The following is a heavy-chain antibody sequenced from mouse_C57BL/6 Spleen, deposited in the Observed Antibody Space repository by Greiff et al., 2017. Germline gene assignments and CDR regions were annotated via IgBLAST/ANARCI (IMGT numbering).Heavy chain of an antibody. CDR2: ISYSGST. J-gene: IGHJ4*01. CDR1: GYSITSDY. Sequence: EVQRVESGPGLAKPSQTLSLTCSVTGYSITSDYWNWIRKFPGNKLEYMGYISYSGSTYYNPSLKSRISITRDTSKNQYYLQLNSVTTEDTATYYCARCYSNYGYAMDYWGQGTSVTVSS. CDR3: ARCYSNYGYAMDY. V-gene: IGHV3-8*01. D-gene: IGHD2-5*01.